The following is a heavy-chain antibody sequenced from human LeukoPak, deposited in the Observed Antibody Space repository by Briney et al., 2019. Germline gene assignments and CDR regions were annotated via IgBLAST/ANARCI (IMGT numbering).Heavy chain of an antibody. CDR2: IYPGDSDT. J-gene: IGHJ3*02. Sequence: GESLKISCKGSGYSFTSYWIGWVRQMPGKGLEWMGIIYPGDSDTRYSPSFQGQVTISADKSIGTAYLQWSSLKASDTAMYYCASGLITIFGVAPGAFDTWGQGTMVTVSS. V-gene: IGHV5-51*01. D-gene: IGHD3-3*01. CDR3: ASGLITIFGVAPGAFDT. CDR1: GYSFTSYW.